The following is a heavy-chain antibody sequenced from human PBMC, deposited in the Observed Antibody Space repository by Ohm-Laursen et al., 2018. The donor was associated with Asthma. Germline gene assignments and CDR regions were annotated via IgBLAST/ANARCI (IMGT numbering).Heavy chain of an antibody. J-gene: IGHJ4*02. Sequence: SLRLSCTASGFTFRSFAMSWVRQAPGKGLEWVSGISGNGGSTYYPDSVKGRFTISRDNSKNTLYLQMSSLRAEDTAVYYCVKTQGGSSWPLNYFDFWGQGTLVTVSS. CDR3: VKTQGGSSWPLNYFDF. D-gene: IGHD6-13*01. V-gene: IGHV3-23*01. CDR1: GFTFRSFA. CDR2: ISGNGGST.